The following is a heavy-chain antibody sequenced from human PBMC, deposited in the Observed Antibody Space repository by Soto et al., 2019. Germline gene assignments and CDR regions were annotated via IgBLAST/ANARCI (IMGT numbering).Heavy chain of an antibody. CDR1: GGSISSGDYY. D-gene: IGHD7-27*01. CDR2: IYYSGST. V-gene: IGHV4-30-4*01. CDR3: AREKSSGDYFDY. J-gene: IGHJ4*02. Sequence: SETLSLTCTVSGGSISSGDYYWSWIRQPPGKGLEWIGYIYYSGSTYYNPSLKSRVTISVDTSKNQFSLKLSSVTAADTAVYYCAREKSSGDYFDYWGQGTLVTVSS.